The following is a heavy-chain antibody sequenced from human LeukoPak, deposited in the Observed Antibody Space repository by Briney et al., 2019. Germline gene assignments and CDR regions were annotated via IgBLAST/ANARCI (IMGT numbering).Heavy chain of an antibody. CDR3: ARGVLLFDY. V-gene: IGHV3-23*01. CDR2: ISGSGGST. CDR1: GFIFSTYA. Sequence: GGSLRLSCATSGFIFSTYALSWVRQAPGKGLEWASSISGSGGSTYHADSVKGRFTISRDNSKNTLYLQMNSLRAEDTAVYYCARGVLLFDYWGQGTLVTVSS. J-gene: IGHJ4*02. D-gene: IGHD1-26*01.